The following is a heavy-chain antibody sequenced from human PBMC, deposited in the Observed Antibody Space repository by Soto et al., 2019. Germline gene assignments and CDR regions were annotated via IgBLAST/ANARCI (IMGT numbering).Heavy chain of an antibody. CDR1: GFTFSSYS. CDR3: ARAAGGGFGAFDI. CDR2: VSSSSSYI. D-gene: IGHD3-16*01. V-gene: IGHV3-21*01. J-gene: IGHJ3*02. Sequence: GGSLRLSCAASGFTFSSYSMNWVRQAPGKGLEWVSSVSSSSSYIYYADSVKGRFTISRDNAKNSLYLQMNSLRAEDTAVYSCARAAGGGFGAFDIWGQGTMVTVSS.